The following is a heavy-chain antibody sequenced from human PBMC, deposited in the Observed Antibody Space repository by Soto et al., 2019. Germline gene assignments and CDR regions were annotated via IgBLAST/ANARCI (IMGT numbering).Heavy chain of an antibody. CDR1: GYIFTGYY. CDR2: IHPNSGGS. D-gene: IGHD3-10*01. Sequence: QVQLVQSGAEVKKPGASVKVSCKASGYIFTGYYLHWVRQAPGQGLEWMGWIHPNSGGSNYAQKFQGRVTMTRDTSISQAYMELSRLRSDDTAIYYCARRIIMIRGVGMHVWGQGTTVTVSS. CDR3: ARRIIMIRGVGMHV. V-gene: IGHV1-2*02. J-gene: IGHJ6*02.